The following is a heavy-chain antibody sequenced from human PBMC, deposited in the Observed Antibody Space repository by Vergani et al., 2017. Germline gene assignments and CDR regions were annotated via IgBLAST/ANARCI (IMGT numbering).Heavy chain of an antibody. D-gene: IGHD3-9*01. Sequence: EVQLLESGGGLVQPGGSLRLSCAASGFTFSSYAMSWVRQAPGKGLEWVSAISGSGGSTYYADSAKGRFTISRDNSKNTLYLQMNSLRAEDTAVYYCAKVGESLTGYRELDYWCQGTLVTVSS. V-gene: IGHV3-23*01. CDR1: GFTFSSYA. J-gene: IGHJ4*02. CDR2: ISGSGGST. CDR3: AKVGESLTGYRELDY.